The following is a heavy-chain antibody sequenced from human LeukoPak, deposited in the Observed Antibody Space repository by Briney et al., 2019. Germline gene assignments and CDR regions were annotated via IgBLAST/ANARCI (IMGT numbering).Heavy chain of an antibody. CDR3: ARDYGDYPYYFDY. J-gene: IGHJ4*02. CDR1: GYTFTGYY. CDR2: INPNSGGT. V-gene: IGHV1-2*02. D-gene: IGHD4-17*01. Sequence: ASVTVSCTASGYTFTGYYMHWVRQAPGQGLEWMGWINPNSGGTNYAQKFQGRVTMTRDTSINTAYMELSRLRSDDTAVYYCARDYGDYPYYFDYWGQGTLVTVSS.